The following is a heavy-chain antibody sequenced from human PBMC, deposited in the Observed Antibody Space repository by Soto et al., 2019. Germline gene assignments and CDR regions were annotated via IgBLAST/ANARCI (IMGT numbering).Heavy chain of an antibody. CDR3: GRYGQQQPPAFDI. Sequence: AGGSLRLSCAASGFTFSSYSMNWVRQAPGKGLEWVSSISSSSYIYYADSVKGRFTISRDNAKNSLYLQMNSLRAEDTAVYYCGRYGQQQPPAFDIWGQGTMATVSS. J-gene: IGHJ3*02. D-gene: IGHD6-13*01. CDR1: GFTFSSYS. CDR2: ISSSSYI. V-gene: IGHV3-21*01.